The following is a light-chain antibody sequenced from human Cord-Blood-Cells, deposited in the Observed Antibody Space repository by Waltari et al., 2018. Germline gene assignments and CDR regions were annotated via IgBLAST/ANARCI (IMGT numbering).Light chain of an antibody. V-gene: IGLV3-21*03. CDR2: DDS. CDR1: NIGSKS. CDR3: QVWDSSSDHVV. Sequence: SYVLTQPPSVSVVPGKTARITCGGNNIGSKSVHWYQQKPGQAPVLVVYDDSDRSSGIPELFSGSNSWNTATLTISRVEAEYEPDYYCQVWDSSSDHVVFGGRTKLTVL. J-gene: IGLJ2*01.